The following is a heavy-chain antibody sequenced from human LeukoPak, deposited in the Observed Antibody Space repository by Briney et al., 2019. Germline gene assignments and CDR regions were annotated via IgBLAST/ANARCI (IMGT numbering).Heavy chain of an antibody. Sequence: GGSLRLSCAASGFTFSSYAMSWVRQPPGKGLEWVSTISGGGGSTYYADSVKGRFTISRDNSENTLHLQMNSLRAEDTAVYYCAKGMFRGFDYWGQGTLVTVSS. CDR1: GFTFSSYA. J-gene: IGHJ4*02. CDR2: ISGGGGST. CDR3: AKGMFRGFDY. D-gene: IGHD3-10*02. V-gene: IGHV3-23*01.